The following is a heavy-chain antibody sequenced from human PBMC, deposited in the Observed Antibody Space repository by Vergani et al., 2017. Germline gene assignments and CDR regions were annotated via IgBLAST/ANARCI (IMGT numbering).Heavy chain of an antibody. CDR2: IYYSGST. CDR1: GGSMSGSY. V-gene: IGHV4-59*12. Sequence: QVRLQESGPGLVKPSETLSLTCSVSGGSMSGSYLSWIRQPPGKELEWIGYIYYSGSTYYNPSLKSRVTISVDTSKNQFSLKLSSVTAADTAVYYCARDRVFDYWGQGTLVTVSS. J-gene: IGHJ4*02. D-gene: IGHD3-10*01. CDR3: ARDRVFDY.